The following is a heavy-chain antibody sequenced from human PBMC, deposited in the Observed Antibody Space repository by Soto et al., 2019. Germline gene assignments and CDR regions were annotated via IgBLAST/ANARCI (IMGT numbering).Heavy chain of an antibody. D-gene: IGHD6-13*01. J-gene: IGHJ1*01. Sequence: GAXVKVSCKASGYTFTDYGISWVRQAPGQGLEWMGWIXVNTNXAQKIQDRVTXXTDPSKSXXYMEMRKLRFDDTAVYYCARAAITAADNRNFQDWGQETLVTVSS. CDR2: IXVNT. V-gene: IGHV1-18*01. CDR1: GYTFTDYG. CDR3: ARAAITAADNRNFQD.